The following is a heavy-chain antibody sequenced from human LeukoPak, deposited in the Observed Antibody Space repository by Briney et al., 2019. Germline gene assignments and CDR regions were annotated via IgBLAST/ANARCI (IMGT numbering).Heavy chain of an antibody. CDR1: GFTFSSYA. Sequence: PGGSLRLSCAAFGFTFSSYAMSWVRQAPGKGLEWVSSISGSGGSTYYADSVKGRFTIARDNSKNTLYLQMTHLRAEDTAVYYCAKDYIAAADGGYTIFDYWGQGTLVTVSS. D-gene: IGHD6-13*01. CDR2: ISGSGGST. V-gene: IGHV3-23*01. CDR3: AKDYIAAADGGYTIFDY. J-gene: IGHJ4*02.